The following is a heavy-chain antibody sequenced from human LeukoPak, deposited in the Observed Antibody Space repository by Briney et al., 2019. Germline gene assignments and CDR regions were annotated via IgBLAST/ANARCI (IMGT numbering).Heavy chain of an antibody. Sequence: GESLKISCKASGYSFTFTKSWIGWVRQVPGKGLEWMGIIYPVDSDTRYNPPFQGQVTISADKSISTAYLQWSSLKASDTAMYYCARQGCSGGSCYWPVWGQGTLVTVSS. CDR1: GYSFTFTKSW. CDR3: ARQGCSGGSCYWPV. V-gene: IGHV5-51*01. CDR2: IYPVDSDT. J-gene: IGHJ4*02. D-gene: IGHD2-15*01.